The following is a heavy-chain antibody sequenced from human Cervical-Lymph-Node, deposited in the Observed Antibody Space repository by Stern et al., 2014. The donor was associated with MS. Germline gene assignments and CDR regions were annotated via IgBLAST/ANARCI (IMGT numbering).Heavy chain of an antibody. CDR2: IIPIIGIA. CDR3: ARDGRHTNNYGLDV. J-gene: IGHJ6*02. Sequence: QVQLMQSGAEVKKPGSSVKVSCQASGGAFNVYAINWLRQAPGQGLEWMGGIIPIIGIANYAQQFQCRVMITADESTRTAYMQLSSLTSNDTAVYYCARDGRHTNNYGLDVWGQGTTVTVSS. CDR1: GGAFNVYA. V-gene: IGHV1-69*01.